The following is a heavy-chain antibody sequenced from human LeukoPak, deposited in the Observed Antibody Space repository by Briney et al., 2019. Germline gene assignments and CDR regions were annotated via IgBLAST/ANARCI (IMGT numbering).Heavy chain of an antibody. CDR3: ARRYYDSSGYYYEDAFDI. D-gene: IGHD3-22*01. V-gene: IGHV5-51*01. CDR2: IYPGDSDT. Sequence: GESLKISCKGSGYSFTSYWIGWVRQMPGKGLEWVGIIYPGDSDTRYSPSFQGQVTISADKSISTAYLQWSSLKASDTAMYHCARRYYDSSGYYYEDAFDIWGQGTMVTVSS. CDR1: GYSFTSYW. J-gene: IGHJ3*02.